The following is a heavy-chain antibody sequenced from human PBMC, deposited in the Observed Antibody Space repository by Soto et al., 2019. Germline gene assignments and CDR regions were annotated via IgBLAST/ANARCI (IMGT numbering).Heavy chain of an antibody. D-gene: IGHD3-9*01. CDR2: IIPIFGTA. CDR1: GGTFSSYA. J-gene: IGHJ4*02. V-gene: IGHV1-69*13. CDR3: ARGHDILTGYYNY. Sequence: ASVKVSCKASGGTFSSYAISWVRQAPGQGLEWMGGIIPIFGTANYAQKFQGRVTITADESTSTAYMELSSLRSEDTAVYYCARGHDILTGYYNYWGQGTLVTVSS.